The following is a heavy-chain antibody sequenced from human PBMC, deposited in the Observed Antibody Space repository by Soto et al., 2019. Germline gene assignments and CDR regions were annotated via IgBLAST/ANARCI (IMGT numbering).Heavy chain of an antibody. D-gene: IGHD3-22*01. Sequence: VAVISYDGSNKYYADSVKGRFTISRDNSKNTLYLQMNSLRAEDTAVYYCAKDGSGYYGWFDPWGQGTLVTVSS. CDR2: ISYDGSNK. J-gene: IGHJ5*02. V-gene: IGHV3-30-3*02. CDR3: AKDGSGYYGWFDP.